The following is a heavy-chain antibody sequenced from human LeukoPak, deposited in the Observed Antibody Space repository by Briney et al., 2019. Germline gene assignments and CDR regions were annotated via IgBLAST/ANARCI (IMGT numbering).Heavy chain of an antibody. CDR1: GFTFSSYA. Sequence: PGGSLRLSCAASGFTFSSYAMSWVRQAPGKGLEWVSAISGSGGSTYYADSVKGRFTISRDNSKNTLYLQMNSLRAEDTAVYYCAKDPRYSYGSKGAVAGMDVWGQGTTVTASS. CDR3: AKDPRYSYGSKGAVAGMDV. V-gene: IGHV3-23*01. J-gene: IGHJ6*02. D-gene: IGHD5-18*01. CDR2: ISGSGGST.